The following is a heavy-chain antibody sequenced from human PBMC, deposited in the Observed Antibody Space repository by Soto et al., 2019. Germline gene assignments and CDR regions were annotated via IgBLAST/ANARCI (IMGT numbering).Heavy chain of an antibody. J-gene: IGHJ5*02. CDR1: GDSISSDY. CDR2: IYYTGST. V-gene: IGHV4-59*01. Sequence: QVRLQESGPGLVKPSETLSLTCSVSGDSISSDYWSWIRQPPGKGLEWIGYIYYTGSTNYNPSLKSRVTISVDTPMKQFSLKVSSVTAADTAVYYCARGRWFAPWGQGTLVTVSS. CDR3: ARGRWFAP.